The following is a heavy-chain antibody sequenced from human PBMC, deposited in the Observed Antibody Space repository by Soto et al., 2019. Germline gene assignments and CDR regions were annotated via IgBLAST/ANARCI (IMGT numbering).Heavy chain of an antibody. J-gene: IGHJ4*02. CDR3: ARHRPPLDY. CDR1: GGSISSSSYY. CDR2: IYYSGST. Sequence: SETLSLTCTVSGGSISSSSYYWGWIRQPPGKGLEWIGSIYYSGSTYYNPSLKSRVTISVDTSKNQFSLKLSSLTAADTAVYYCARHRPPLDYWGQGALVTVSS. V-gene: IGHV4-39*01.